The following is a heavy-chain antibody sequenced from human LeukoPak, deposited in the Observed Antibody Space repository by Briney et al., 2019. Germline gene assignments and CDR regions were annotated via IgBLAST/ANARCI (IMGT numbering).Heavy chain of an antibody. D-gene: IGHD5-24*01. CDR2: LNPNSGDT. V-gene: IGHV1-2*02. Sequence: ASVKVSCKASGYTFADYYMHWVRQAPGQGLEWMGWLNPNSGDTNYAQKFQGRVSMTRDTSISTAYMDLSDLRSDDTAVYYCARGRNIEMTTMSGGSDYWGQGTLVTVSS. CDR1: GYTFADYY. J-gene: IGHJ4*02. CDR3: ARGRNIEMTTMSGGSDY.